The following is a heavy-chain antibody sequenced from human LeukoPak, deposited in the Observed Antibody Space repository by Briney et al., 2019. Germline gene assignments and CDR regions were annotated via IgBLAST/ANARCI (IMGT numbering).Heavy chain of an antibody. CDR2: ISGTGGRT. Sequence: GGSLRLSCAASGFSFSSYAMGWVRQAPGKGLEWGSSISGTGGRTYYADSVKGRFTISRDNSRNTLSLQMNSLRVEDTAVYFCAKGPYSDSSEWFQYWGQGTLVTVSS. D-gene: IGHD6-13*01. CDR3: AKGPYSDSSEWFQY. J-gene: IGHJ1*01. V-gene: IGHV3-23*01. CDR1: GFSFSSYA.